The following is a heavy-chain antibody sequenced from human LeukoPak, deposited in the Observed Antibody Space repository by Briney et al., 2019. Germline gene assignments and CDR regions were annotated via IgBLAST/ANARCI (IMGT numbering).Heavy chain of an antibody. CDR3: ARSEGYCSSASCDAYYYYMDV. Sequence: GGSLRLSCAASGFAFSSFSMNWVRQAPGRGLEWVSSISTGSSYINYADSVKGRFAISRDNAQNSLYLQMTSLRAEDTAVYYCARSEGYCSSASCDAYYYYMDVWGKGTTVTVSS. CDR1: GFAFSSFS. D-gene: IGHD2-2*01. CDR2: ISTGSSYI. V-gene: IGHV3-21*01. J-gene: IGHJ6*03.